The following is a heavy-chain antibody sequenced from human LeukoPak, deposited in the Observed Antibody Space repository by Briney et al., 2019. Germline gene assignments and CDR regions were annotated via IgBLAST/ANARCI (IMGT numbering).Heavy chain of an antibody. V-gene: IGHV1-2*02. J-gene: IGHJ4*02. D-gene: IGHD4-4*01. CDR3: AREATGTFHYFDY. Sequence: ASVKVSCKTSGYTFTDHYFHWVRQAPGQGLEWMGWIRPYTGGTNYAQKFQGRVTMTRDTSITTAYMELRGLTSDDTAVYYCAREATGTFHYFDYWGQGTLVTVSS. CDR1: GYTFTDHY. CDR2: IRPYTGGT.